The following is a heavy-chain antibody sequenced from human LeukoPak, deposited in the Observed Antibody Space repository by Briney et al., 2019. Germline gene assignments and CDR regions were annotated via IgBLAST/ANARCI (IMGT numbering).Heavy chain of an antibody. CDR3: AREMACSSTSCYSVDP. Sequence: SETLSLTCAVYGGSFSGYYWSRIRQPPGKGLEWIGEINHSGSTNYNPSLKSRVTISVDTSKNQFSLKLSSVTAADTAVYYCAREMACSSTSCYSVDPWGQGTLVTVSS. CDR2: INHSGST. D-gene: IGHD2-2*01. V-gene: IGHV4-34*01. J-gene: IGHJ5*02. CDR1: GGSFSGYY.